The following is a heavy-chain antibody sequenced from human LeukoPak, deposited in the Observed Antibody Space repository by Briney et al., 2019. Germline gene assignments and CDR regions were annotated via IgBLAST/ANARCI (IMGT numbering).Heavy chain of an antibody. CDR3: TKGGRSGYYGSGSYIGH. Sequence: PGGSLRLSCAASGFTFSSYGMHWVRQAPGKGLEWVAVISYDGSNKYYADSVKGRFTISRDNSKNTLYLQMNSLRAEDTAVYYCTKGGRSGYYGSGSYIGHWGQGTLVTVSS. V-gene: IGHV3-30*18. D-gene: IGHD3-10*01. CDR1: GFTFSSYG. J-gene: IGHJ5*02. CDR2: ISYDGSNK.